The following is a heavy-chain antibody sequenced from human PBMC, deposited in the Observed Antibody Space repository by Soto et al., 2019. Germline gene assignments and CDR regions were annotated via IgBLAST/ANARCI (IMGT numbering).Heavy chain of an antibody. CDR1: GGSFSGYY. CDR2: INHSGST. J-gene: IGHJ6*02. Sequence: SETLSLTCAVYGGSFSGYYWSWIRQPPGKGLEWIGEINHSGSTNYNPSLKSRVTISVDTSKNQFSLKLSSVTAADTAVYYCARGPPTYYYGSGSYYNLNYYYYYGMDVWGQGTTVTVS. CDR3: ARGPPTYYYGSGSYYNLNYYYYYGMDV. V-gene: IGHV4-34*01. D-gene: IGHD3-10*01.